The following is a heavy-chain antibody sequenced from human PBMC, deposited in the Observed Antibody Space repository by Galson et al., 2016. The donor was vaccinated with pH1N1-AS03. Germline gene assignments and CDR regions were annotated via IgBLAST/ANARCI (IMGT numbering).Heavy chain of an antibody. CDR1: GDSVSSNSAA. V-gene: IGHV6-1*01. D-gene: IGHD1-1*01. CDR3: AGMQLGALHF. CDR2: TYYRSRWKN. Sequence: CAISGDSVSSNSAAWNWIRLSPSRGPEWLGRTYYRSRWKNDYAVSVKSRIIINTDTSKNQFSLQLNSVTPEDTAIYYCAGMQLGALHFWGRGTLVTVSS. J-gene: IGHJ4*02.